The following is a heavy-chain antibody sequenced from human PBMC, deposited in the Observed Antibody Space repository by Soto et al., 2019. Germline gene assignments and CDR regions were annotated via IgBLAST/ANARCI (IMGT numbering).Heavy chain of an antibody. CDR3: ARDGGSIDIAMVTGYFDY. CDR2: IIPIFGTA. Sequence: QVQLVQSGAEVKKPGSSVKVSCKASGGTFSSYAISWVRQAPGQGLEWMGGIIPIFGTANYAQKFQGRVTITADESTSTAYMELSSLRSEDTAVYYCARDGGSIDIAMVTGYFDYWGQGTLVTVSS. CDR1: GGTFSSYA. J-gene: IGHJ4*02. V-gene: IGHV1-69*01. D-gene: IGHD5-18*01.